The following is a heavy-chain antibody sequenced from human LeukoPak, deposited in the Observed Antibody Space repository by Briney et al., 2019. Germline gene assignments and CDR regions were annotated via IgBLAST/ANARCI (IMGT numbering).Heavy chain of an antibody. Sequence: SGGSLRLSCAASGFTFNNYAMAGVRQAPGRGLDWVSGISGSGGSTFYSVKGRFTISRDNSKNTLFLQMNRLRAEDTAIYYCAKAGEYCPDGSCCSENYYFDYWGQGTLVTVSS. D-gene: IGHD2-8*01. CDR1: GFTFNNYA. CDR2: ISGSGGST. CDR3: AKAGEYCPDGSCCSENYYFDY. J-gene: IGHJ4*02. V-gene: IGHV3-23*01.